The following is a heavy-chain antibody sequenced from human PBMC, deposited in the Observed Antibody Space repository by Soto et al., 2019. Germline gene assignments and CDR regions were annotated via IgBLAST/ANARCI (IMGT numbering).Heavy chain of an antibody. CDR2: INNDGSGT. CDR3: ARVPVAVDYGVDV. Sequence: EVRLVESGGGLVQPGGSLRLSCAASGFTFSSYWMHWVRQAPGKGLVWVSRINNDGSGTHYADSVKGGFTISRDNAKNTVYLQRNCLRAGDRAVYYCARVPVAVDYGVDVWGEGSTVTVSS. CDR1: GFTFSSYW. J-gene: IGHJ6*04. V-gene: IGHV3-74*01. D-gene: IGHD2-15*01.